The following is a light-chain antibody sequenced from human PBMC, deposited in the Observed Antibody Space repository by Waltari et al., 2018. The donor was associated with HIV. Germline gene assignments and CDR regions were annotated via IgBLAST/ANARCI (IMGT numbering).Light chain of an antibody. CDR3: QQRSKWPPLT. V-gene: IGKV3-11*01. CDR1: QSVTPY. J-gene: IGKJ4*01. Sequence: DIVLTQSPATLSLSPVERATLSCRASQSVTPYLAWYQQKPGQAPRLLTYDASNRASGIPARFSGSGSGTDFTLTISSLEPEDFAVYYCQQRSKWPPLTFGGGTKVEIK. CDR2: DAS.